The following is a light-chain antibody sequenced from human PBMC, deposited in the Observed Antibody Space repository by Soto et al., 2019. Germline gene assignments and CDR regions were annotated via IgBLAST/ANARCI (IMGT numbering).Light chain of an antibody. CDR3: AAWDDILNGYV. CDR1: SSNIGAGFD. J-gene: IGLJ1*01. CDR2: GNY. Sequence: QSVLTQPPSVSGAPGQRVTISCTGSSSNIGAGFDVHWYHQIAGTAPKLLIYGNYDRPSGVPDRFSGSTSGTSASLVIRGLQSEDEADYYCAAWDDILNGYVFGGGTKLTVL. V-gene: IGLV1-40*01.